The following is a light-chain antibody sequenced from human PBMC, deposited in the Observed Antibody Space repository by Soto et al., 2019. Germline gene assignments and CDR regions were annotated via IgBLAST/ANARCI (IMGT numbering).Light chain of an antibody. CDR1: QSVSSSY. CDR2: GAS. V-gene: IGKV3-20*01. CDR3: QQYGSSPT. Sequence: EIVLTQSPGTLSLSPGERATLSCRASQSVSSSYLAWYQHKRGQAPRLLVYGASSRATGIPDRFSGSGSGTDFTLTISRLEPADSAVYYCQQYGSSPTFGGGTRVEI. J-gene: IGKJ4*01.